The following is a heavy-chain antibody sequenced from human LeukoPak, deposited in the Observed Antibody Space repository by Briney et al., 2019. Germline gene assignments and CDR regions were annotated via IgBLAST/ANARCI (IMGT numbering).Heavy chain of an antibody. CDR1: GFTFSSYG. CDR3: AKGNREWELRANAFDI. Sequence: GGSLRLSCAASGFTFSSYGMRWVRQAPGKGLEWVAFIRYDGSNKYYADSVKGRFTISRDHSKNTLYLQMNSLRAEDTAVYYCAKGNREWELRANAFDIWGQGTMVTVSS. D-gene: IGHD1-26*01. J-gene: IGHJ3*02. V-gene: IGHV3-30*02. CDR2: IRYDGSNK.